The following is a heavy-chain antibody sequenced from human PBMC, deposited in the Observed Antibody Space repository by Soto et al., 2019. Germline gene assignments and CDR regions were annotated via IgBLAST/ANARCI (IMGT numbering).Heavy chain of an antibody. V-gene: IGHV3-74*01. Sequence: GGSLRLSCAASGFTFSSYWMHWVRQAPGKGLVWVSRINSDGSSTSYADSVKGRFTISRDKAKNTLYLQMNSLRAEDTAVYYCARDLDILPTSRYYYGMDVWGQGTTVTVSS. CDR1: GFTFSSYW. J-gene: IGHJ6*02. D-gene: IGHD3-9*01. CDR2: INSDGSST. CDR3: ARDLDILPTSRYYYGMDV.